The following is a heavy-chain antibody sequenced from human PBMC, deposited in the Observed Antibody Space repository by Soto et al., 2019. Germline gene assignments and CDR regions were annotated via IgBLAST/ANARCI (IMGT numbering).Heavy chain of an antibody. CDR2: INPNGGDT. Sequence: VSCKASVFSVDTTFCIHWVRRAPGQGLEWMGSINPNGGDTIYAQNFQGRVTMTRDTSISTVYMEVSSLTSDDTAVYYCGSPRSGPSPDVGHWGHGTVVTVSS. CDR1: VFSVDTTFC. J-gene: IGHJ4*01. D-gene: IGHD2-15*01. V-gene: IGHV1-2*02. CDR3: GSPRSGPSPDVGH.